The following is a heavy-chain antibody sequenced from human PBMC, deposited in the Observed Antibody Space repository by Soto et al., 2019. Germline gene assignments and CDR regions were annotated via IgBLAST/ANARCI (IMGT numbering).Heavy chain of an antibody. CDR1: GGTFSSYA. CDR3: ARTTAGFHYYDSSGYYY. J-gene: IGHJ4*02. V-gene: IGHV1-69*13. D-gene: IGHD3-22*01. Sequence: SVKVSCKASGGTFSSYAISWVLQAPGQGLEWMGGIIPIFGTANYAQKFQGRVTITADESTSTAFMELSSLRSEDTAVYYCARTTAGFHYYDSSGYYYWGQGTLVTVSS. CDR2: IIPIFGTA.